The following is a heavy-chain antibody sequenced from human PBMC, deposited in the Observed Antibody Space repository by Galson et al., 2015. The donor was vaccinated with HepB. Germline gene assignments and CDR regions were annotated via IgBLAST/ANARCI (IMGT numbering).Heavy chain of an antibody. D-gene: IGHD2-2*01. CDR2: ISVYNGNT. V-gene: IGHV1-18*01. CDR1: GYTFTSYG. Sequence: QSGAEVKKPGASVKVSCKASGYTFTSYGISWVRQAPGQGLEWMAWISVYNGNTKYGQKFQGRVTMTTDTSTSTAYMELRSLTSDDTAVYYCARSGSSITWGRDDFDIWGQGTLVTVSS. CDR3: ARSGSSITWGRDDFDI. J-gene: IGHJ3*02.